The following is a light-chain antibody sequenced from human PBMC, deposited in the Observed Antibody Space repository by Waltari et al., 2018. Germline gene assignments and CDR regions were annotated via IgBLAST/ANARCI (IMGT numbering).Light chain of an antibody. CDR3: QQSYSTRWT. V-gene: IGKV1-39*01. CDR2: AAS. Sequence: DIQMTQSPSSLSASVGDRVTITCRASQSISIYLNWYQQKPGKAPKLLIYAASSLQSGVPSRFSGSGSGTDFTLTISSLQPEDFATYYCQQSYSTRWTFGQGTKLEIK. CDR1: QSISIY. J-gene: IGKJ1*01.